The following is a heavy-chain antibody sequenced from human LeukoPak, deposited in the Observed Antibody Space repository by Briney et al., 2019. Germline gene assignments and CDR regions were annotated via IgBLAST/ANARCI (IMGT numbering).Heavy chain of an antibody. CDR1: GFTFYRFG. CDR2: ISYDGSDK. V-gene: IGHV3-30*18. CDR3: AKGGAESNFYFGMDV. Sequence: GRSLRLSCAASGFTFYRFGMHWVRQAPGKGLEWVAVISYDGSDKYYAVSVRGRFTISRDNSKNTLYLQMNDLSADDTGVYKCAKGGAESNFYFGMDVWGQGTTVTVSS. D-gene: IGHD3-16*01. J-gene: IGHJ6*02.